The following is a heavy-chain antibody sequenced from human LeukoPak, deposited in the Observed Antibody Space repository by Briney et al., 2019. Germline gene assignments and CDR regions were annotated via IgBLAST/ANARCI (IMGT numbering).Heavy chain of an antibody. V-gene: IGHV1-69*05. Sequence: SVKVSRKASGGTFSSYAISWVRQAPGQGLEWMGGSIPIFGTANYAQKFQGRVTITTDESTSTAYMELSSLRSEDTAVYYCARDPTYYYDSSGYRYGFDPWGQGTLVTVSS. CDR2: SIPIFGTA. CDR3: ARDPTYYYDSSGYRYGFDP. D-gene: IGHD3-22*01. CDR1: GGTFSSYA. J-gene: IGHJ5*02.